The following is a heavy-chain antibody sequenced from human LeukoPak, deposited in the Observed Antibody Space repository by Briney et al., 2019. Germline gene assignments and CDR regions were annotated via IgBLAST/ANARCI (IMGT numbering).Heavy chain of an antibody. CDR1: GVSISSSSYY. D-gene: IGHD6-19*01. CDR2: IYYSGST. V-gene: IGHV4-39*07. CDR3: ARVTRRGSGWYTPLPDY. J-gene: IGHJ4*02. Sequence: KTSETLSLTCTVSGVSISSSSYYWGWIRQPPGKGLEWIGSIYYSGSTYYNPSLKSRVTISVDTSKNQFSLKLSSVTAADTAVYYCARVTRRGSGWYTPLPDYWGQGTLVTVSS.